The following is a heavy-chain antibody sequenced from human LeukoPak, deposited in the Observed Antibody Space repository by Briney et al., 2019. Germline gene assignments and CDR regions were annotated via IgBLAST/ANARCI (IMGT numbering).Heavy chain of an antibody. J-gene: IGHJ3*02. Sequence: ASVKVSCKVSGYTLTELSMHWVRQAPGKGVEWMGGFDPEDGETIYAQKFQGRVTMTEDTSTDTAYMELSSLRSEDTAVYYCATTKGFYDSSGYYHDAFDIWGQGTMVTVSS. CDR3: ATTKGFYDSSGYYHDAFDI. D-gene: IGHD3-22*01. CDR1: GYTLTELS. V-gene: IGHV1-24*01. CDR2: FDPEDGET.